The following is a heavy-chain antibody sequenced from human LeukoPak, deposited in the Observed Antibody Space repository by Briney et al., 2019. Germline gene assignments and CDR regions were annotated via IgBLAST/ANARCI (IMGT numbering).Heavy chain of an antibody. CDR1: GGSIRGYY. CDR2: IYYSGST. Sequence: TSETLSLTCTVSGGSIRGYYWSWIRQPPGKGLEWIGYIYYSGSTNYNPSLKSRVTISVDTSKNQFSLKLSSVTAADTAVYYCASSNCSGGSCYVGWFDPWGQGTLVTVSS. CDR3: ASSNCSGGSCYVGWFDP. J-gene: IGHJ5*02. D-gene: IGHD2-15*01. V-gene: IGHV4-59*08.